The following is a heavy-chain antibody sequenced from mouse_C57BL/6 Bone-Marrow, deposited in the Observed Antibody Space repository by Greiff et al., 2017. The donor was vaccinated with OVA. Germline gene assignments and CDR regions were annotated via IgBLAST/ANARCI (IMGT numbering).Heavy chain of an antibody. CDR2: IRLKSDNYAT. D-gene: IGHD1-1*01. Sequence: DVKLQESGGGLVQPGGSMKLSCVASGFTFSNYWMNWVRQSPEKGLEWVAQIRLKSDNYATHYAESVKGRFTISRDDSKSSVYLQMNNLRAEDTGVSYCTSPLLLRCYYFDYWGQGTTLTVSS. V-gene: IGHV6-3*01. CDR1: GFTFSNYW. CDR3: TSPLLLRCYYFDY. J-gene: IGHJ2*01.